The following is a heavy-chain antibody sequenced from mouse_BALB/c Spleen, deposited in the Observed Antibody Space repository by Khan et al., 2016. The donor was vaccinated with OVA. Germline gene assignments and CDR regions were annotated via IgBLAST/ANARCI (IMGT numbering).Heavy chain of an antibody. CDR3: ARGASYLYFDV. Sequence: QIQLVQSGPELKKPGETVKISCKASGYTFTNYGMNWVKQAPGKGVKWMGWINTYTGEPTYTDDFKGRVAFSLETSASTAYLQINNLKNEDMATHFCARGASYLYFDVWGAGTTVTVSS. CDR2: INTYTGEP. V-gene: IGHV9-1*02. J-gene: IGHJ1*01. CDR1: GYTFTNYG.